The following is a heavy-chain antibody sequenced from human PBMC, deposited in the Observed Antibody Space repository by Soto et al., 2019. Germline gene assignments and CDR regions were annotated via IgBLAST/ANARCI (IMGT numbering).Heavy chain of an antibody. Sequence: GESLKISCMGSGYNFNIYWIGWVRQMPGKGLEWMGIIYPGDFDTRYSQSFQGHLTMSVDKSINTAYLQWSSLETSDTAMYYCARLLGYSYGHQEFFDYWGQGTPVTVSS. CDR3: ARLLGYSYGHQEFFDY. V-gene: IGHV5-51*01. CDR2: IYPGDFDT. J-gene: IGHJ4*02. D-gene: IGHD5-18*01. CDR1: GYNFNIYW.